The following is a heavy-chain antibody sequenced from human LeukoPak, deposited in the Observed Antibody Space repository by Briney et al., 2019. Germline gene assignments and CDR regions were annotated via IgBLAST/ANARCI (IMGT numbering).Heavy chain of an antibody. Sequence: SETLSLTCTVSGGSISSSSYYWGWIRQPPGKGLEWIGSIYYSGSTYYNPSLKSRVTISVDTSKNQFSLKLSSVTAADTAVYYCARGPRYDFWSGYYSGLDYWGQGTLVTVSS. CDR3: ARGPRYDFWSGYYSGLDY. CDR2: IYYSGST. V-gene: IGHV4-39*07. J-gene: IGHJ4*02. CDR1: GGSISSSSYY. D-gene: IGHD3-3*01.